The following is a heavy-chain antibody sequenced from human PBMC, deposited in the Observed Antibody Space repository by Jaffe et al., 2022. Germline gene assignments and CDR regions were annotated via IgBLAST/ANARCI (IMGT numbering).Heavy chain of an antibody. Sequence: QITLKESGPTLVKPTQTLTLTCTFSGFSLSTSGVGVGWIRQPPGKPLEWLALIYWNDDKRYSPSLKSRLTITKDTSKNQVVLTMTNMDPVDTATYYCAHSRDDILTGYYPRRAFDYWGQGTLVTVSS. CDR2: IYWNDDK. V-gene: IGHV2-5*01. CDR1: GFSLSTSGVG. CDR3: AHSRDDILTGYYPRRAFDY. D-gene: IGHD3-9*01. J-gene: IGHJ4*02.